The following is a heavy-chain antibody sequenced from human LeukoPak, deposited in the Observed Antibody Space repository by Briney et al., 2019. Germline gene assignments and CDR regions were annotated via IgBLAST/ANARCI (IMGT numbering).Heavy chain of an antibody. D-gene: IGHD6-13*01. V-gene: IGHV4-59*08. J-gene: IGHJ4*02. Sequence: SETLSLTCTVSGGSVSFYYWNWIRQPPGKGLEWIGYVYYTGNTNYNPSLKSRVTISVDTSKHQFSLNLSSVTAADTAVYYCARRGRAAAANFDYWGQGTLVTVSS. CDR1: GGSVSFYY. CDR2: VYYTGNT. CDR3: ARRGRAAAANFDY.